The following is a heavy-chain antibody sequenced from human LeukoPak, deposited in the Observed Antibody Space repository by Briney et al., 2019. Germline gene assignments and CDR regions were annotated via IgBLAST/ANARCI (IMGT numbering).Heavy chain of an antibody. CDR1: GFTFSSNY. J-gene: IGHJ4*01. D-gene: IGHD3-10*02. V-gene: IGHV3-21*01. CDR3: ATMSGFDY. Sequence: GGSLRLSCAASGFTFSSNYMNWGRHAPGKGLEWVSYISASGRSIYYADSVKGRFTTSRDNAKNSLYLQMNSLRAEDTAVYYCATMSGFDYWGQGTLVTVSS. CDR2: ISASGRSI.